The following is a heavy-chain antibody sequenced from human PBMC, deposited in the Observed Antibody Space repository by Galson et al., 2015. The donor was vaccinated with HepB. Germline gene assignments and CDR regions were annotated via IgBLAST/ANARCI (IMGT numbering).Heavy chain of an antibody. CDR1: GYTFTSYG. CDR3: TRGRDGYNEAFDI. V-gene: IGHV1-18*04. Sequence: SVKVSCKASGYTFTSYGISWVRQAPGQGLEWMGWISAYNGNTNYAQKLQGRVTMTTNTSTSTAYMELRSLRSDDTAVYYCTRGRDGYNEAFDIWGQGTMVTVSS. D-gene: IGHD5-24*01. J-gene: IGHJ3*02. CDR2: ISAYNGNT.